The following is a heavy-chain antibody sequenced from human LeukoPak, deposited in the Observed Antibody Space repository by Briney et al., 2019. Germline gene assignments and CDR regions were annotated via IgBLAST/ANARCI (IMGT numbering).Heavy chain of an antibody. J-gene: IGHJ4*02. D-gene: IGHD2-2*01. CDR2: IYPGDSDT. CDR3: ARRSGSRGSYSIDY. CDR1: GYSFINYW. Sequence: GESLKISCKGSGYSFINYWIGWVRQMPGKGLEWMGLIYPGDSDTRYSPSFQGQVTISVDKSIGTTYLQWSSLKASDTAMYYCARRSGSRGSYSIDYWGQGTLVTVSS. V-gene: IGHV5-51*01.